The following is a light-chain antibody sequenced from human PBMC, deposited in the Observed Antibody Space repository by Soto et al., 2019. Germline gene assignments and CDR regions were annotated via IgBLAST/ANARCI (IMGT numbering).Light chain of an antibody. J-gene: IGKJ1*01. CDR1: QSVSSSY. V-gene: IGKV3-20*01. Sequence: IVLPQSPGTLSLSPGERATLSCRASQSVSSSYLAWYQQKPGQAPRLLIYGASSRATGIPDRFSGSGSGTDFTLTISRLEPEDFAVYYCQQYGSSPTTFGQGTKVDIK. CDR3: QQYGSSPTT. CDR2: GAS.